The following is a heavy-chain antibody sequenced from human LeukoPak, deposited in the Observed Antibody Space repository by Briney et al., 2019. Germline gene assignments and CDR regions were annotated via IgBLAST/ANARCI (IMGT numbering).Heavy chain of an antibody. Sequence: GGSLRLSCEASGFTFSSYAFHWVRQAPGKGLEWVAFLSSDGNSKYYADSVKGRFTISRDNAKNSLSLQLNTLRAGDTAVYYCARWSYVSGTWFLDYWGQGTLVTVSS. J-gene: IGHJ4*02. CDR2: LSSDGNSK. CDR3: ARWSYVSGTWFLDY. D-gene: IGHD3-10*01. V-gene: IGHV3-30-3*01. CDR1: GFTFSSYA.